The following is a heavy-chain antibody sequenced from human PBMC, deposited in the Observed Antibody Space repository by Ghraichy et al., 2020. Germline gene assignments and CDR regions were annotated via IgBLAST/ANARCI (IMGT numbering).Heavy chain of an antibody. CDR3: ARARDRYSSSWYGPDGMDV. D-gene: IGHD6-13*01. V-gene: IGHV3-13*01. Sequence: LSLTCAASGFTLSSYDMHWVRQATGKGLEWVSAIGTAGDTYYPGSVKGRFTISRENAKNSLYLQMNSLRAGDTAVYYCARARDRYSSSWYGPDGMDVWGQGTTVTVSS. J-gene: IGHJ6*02. CDR2: IGTAGDT. CDR1: GFTLSSYD.